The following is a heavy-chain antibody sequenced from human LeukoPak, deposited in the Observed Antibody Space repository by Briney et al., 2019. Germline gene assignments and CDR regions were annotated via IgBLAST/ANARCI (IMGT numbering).Heavy chain of an antibody. Sequence: SETLSLTCTVSGGSISSHYWSWFRQTPGERPEWIAFIYYSGTTNYNPSLKGRVTVSIDSSKNQFSLKLTSVTDVDTAIYYCATKADGRDWFDPWGQGTLVTVSS. J-gene: IGHJ5*02. D-gene: IGHD2-8*01. CDR3: ATKADGRDWFDP. CDR1: GGSISSHY. V-gene: IGHV4-59*11. CDR2: IYYSGTT.